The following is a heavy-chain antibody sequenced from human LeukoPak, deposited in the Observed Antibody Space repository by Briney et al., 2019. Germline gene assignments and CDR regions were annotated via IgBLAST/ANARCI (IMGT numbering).Heavy chain of an antibody. CDR3: AKHGSGRYFDY. J-gene: IGHJ4*02. D-gene: IGHD6-19*01. CDR1: GFTFSTYA. Sequence: GGSLRLSCAASGFTFSTYAFSWVRQPPGKGLEWVSAIRRSGDNTYYADSVKGRFTISRDNSKSALYLQVNSLRAEDTAVYYCAKHGSGRYFDYWGQGTLVTVSS. V-gene: IGHV3-23*01. CDR2: IRRSGDNT.